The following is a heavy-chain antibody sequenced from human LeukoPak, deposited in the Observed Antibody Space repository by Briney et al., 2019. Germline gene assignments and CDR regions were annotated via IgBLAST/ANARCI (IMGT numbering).Heavy chain of an antibody. CDR3: ARTTEGGYTYGYFYYYYMDV. J-gene: IGHJ6*03. CDR1: GGSIITYY. CDR2: IYYSGST. D-gene: IGHD5-18*01. Sequence: PSETLSLTCSVSGGSIITYYWSWIRQPPGKGLEWIGYIYYSGSTNYNPSLKSRVTISVDTSKNQFSLKLTSVTAADTAVYYCARTTEGGYTYGYFYYYYMDVWGKGTTVTISS. V-gene: IGHV4-59*01.